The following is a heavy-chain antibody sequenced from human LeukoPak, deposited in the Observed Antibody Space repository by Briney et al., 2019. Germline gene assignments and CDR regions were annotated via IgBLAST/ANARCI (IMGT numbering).Heavy chain of an antibody. D-gene: IGHD3-10*01. CDR1: GFTVSSNY. J-gene: IGHJ5*02. Sequence: GGSLRLSCAASGFTVSSNYMNWVRQAPGKGLEWVSVIYSGGSTYYADAVKCRFTISRDNSKNTLYLQMNSLRAEDTAVYYCARDRDANWFDPWGQGTLVTVSS. CDR2: IYSGGST. V-gene: IGHV3-53*01. CDR3: ARDRDANWFDP.